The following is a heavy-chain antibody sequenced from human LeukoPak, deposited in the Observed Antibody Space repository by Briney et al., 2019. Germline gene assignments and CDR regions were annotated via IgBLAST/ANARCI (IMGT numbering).Heavy chain of an antibody. CDR2: TGVSGDNT. CDR3: AREIWATGIGWFDP. Sequence: GGSLRLSCLASGFTFSSYAMSWVRQAPGKGLEWVSGTGVSGDNTYYADSVKGRFTIARDDSKNTLYLQMNNLRAEDTAVYYCAREIWATGIGWFDPWGQGTLVTVSS. J-gene: IGHJ5*02. D-gene: IGHD3-9*01. CDR1: GFTFSSYA. V-gene: IGHV3-23*01.